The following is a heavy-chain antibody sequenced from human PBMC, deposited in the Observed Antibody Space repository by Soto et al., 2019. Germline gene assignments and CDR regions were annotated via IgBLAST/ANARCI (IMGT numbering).Heavy chain of an antibody. CDR1: SGSFSGYY. V-gene: IGHV4-34*01. J-gene: IGHJ4*02. CDR2: LYQGLSI. CDR3: ARHGGYYFDY. Sequence: KTSETLSLTCAVYSGSFSGYYWSWIRQPPGKGLEWIGELYQGLSIVYNPSLGSRVTISGDSSKNQFSLKLRSVTAADTAIYYCARHGGYYFDYWGQGTLVTVSS.